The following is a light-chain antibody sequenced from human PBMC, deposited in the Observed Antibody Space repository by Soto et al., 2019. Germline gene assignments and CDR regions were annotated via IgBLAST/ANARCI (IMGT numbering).Light chain of an antibody. J-gene: IGLJ1*01. Sequence: QSALTQPASVSGSPGQSITISCTGTSSDVGGYNYVSWYQQHPGKAPKLMIYEVSNRPSGVSNRFSGFKSGKTASVTISGLQAEDEADYYCSSYTSSSKGVFGTGTKLTVL. V-gene: IGLV2-14*01. CDR1: SSDVGGYNY. CDR3: SSYTSSSKGV. CDR2: EVS.